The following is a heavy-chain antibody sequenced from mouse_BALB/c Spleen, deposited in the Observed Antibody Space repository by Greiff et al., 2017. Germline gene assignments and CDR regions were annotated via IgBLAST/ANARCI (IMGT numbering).Heavy chain of an antibody. Sequence: EVQRVESGGGFVQPKGSLKLSCAASGFTFNTYAMNWVRQAPGKGLEWVARIRSKSNNYATYYADSVKDRFTISRDDSQSMLYLQMNNLKTEDTAMYYCVRHGYYGSSPAWFAYWGQGTLVTVSA. CDR3: VRHGYYGSSPAWFAY. V-gene: IGHV10-1*02. CDR1: GFTFNTYA. D-gene: IGHD1-1*01. J-gene: IGHJ3*01. CDR2: IRSKSNNYAT.